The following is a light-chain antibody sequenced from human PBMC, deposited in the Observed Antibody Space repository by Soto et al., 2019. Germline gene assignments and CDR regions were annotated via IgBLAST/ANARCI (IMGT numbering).Light chain of an antibody. CDR2: KAS. J-gene: IGKJ1*01. V-gene: IGKV1-5*03. Sequence: DIQMTQSPSTLSASVGDRVTITCRASQSISSWLAWYQQKPGKAPKLLSYKASSLESGVPSRFSGSGSGTEFTLTISSLQPDDVETYYCQQYNSYSWTFGQGTKVEIK. CDR1: QSISSW. CDR3: QQYNSYSWT.